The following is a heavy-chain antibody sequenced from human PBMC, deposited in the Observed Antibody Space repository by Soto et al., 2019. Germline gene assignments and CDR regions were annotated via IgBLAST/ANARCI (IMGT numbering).Heavy chain of an antibody. CDR1: GFTFSTYP. Sequence: LRLSCAASGFTFSTYPMTWVRQAPGKGLEWVSSIHGSGETAYYAESVKGRFIISRDNSKNTLYLQMDSLRVDDTAVYFCARRSSGSYYAAFDVWGQGTVVTVSS. V-gene: IGHV3-23*01. CDR3: ARRSSGSYYAAFDV. CDR2: IHGSGETA. D-gene: IGHD1-26*01. J-gene: IGHJ3*01.